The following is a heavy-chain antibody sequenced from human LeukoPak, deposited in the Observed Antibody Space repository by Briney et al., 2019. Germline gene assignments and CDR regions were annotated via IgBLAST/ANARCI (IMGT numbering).Heavy chain of an antibody. CDR2: IKQDGSEK. J-gene: IGHJ4*02. CDR3: ARGDSGSSYRLFYFDF. CDR1: GFTFSSSA. V-gene: IGHV3-7*03. Sequence: GGSLRLSCAASGFTFSSSAMSWVRQAPGKGLEWVANIKQDGSEKYFVDSVKGRFTISRDNAKNSLYLQMNSLRAEDTAVYYCARGDSGSSYRLFYFDFWGQGTLVTVSS. D-gene: IGHD1-26*01.